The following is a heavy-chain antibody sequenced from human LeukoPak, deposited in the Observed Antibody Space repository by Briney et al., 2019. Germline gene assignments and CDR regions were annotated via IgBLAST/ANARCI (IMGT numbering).Heavy chain of an antibody. Sequence: ASVKVSCKASGYTFSSYDINWVRQATGQGLEWMGWMNPNSGNTGYAQKLQGRVNMTRNTSISTAYMELSSLRSEDTAVYYCARAYMTATRHFDSWGQGTLVTVSS. V-gene: IGHV1-8*01. J-gene: IGHJ4*02. D-gene: IGHD2-21*02. CDR2: MNPNSGNT. CDR1: GYTFSSYD. CDR3: ARAYMTATRHFDS.